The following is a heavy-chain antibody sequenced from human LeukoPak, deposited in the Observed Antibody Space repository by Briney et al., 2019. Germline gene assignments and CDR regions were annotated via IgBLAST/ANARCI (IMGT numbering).Heavy chain of an antibody. J-gene: IGHJ6*03. Sequence: GGSLRLSCAASGFTFSSYWMSWVRQAPGKGLEWVANIKQDGSEKYYMDSVKGRFTISRDNAKNSLYLQMNSLRAEDTAVYYCARSPPPNYYYYMDVWGKGTTVTVSS. CDR2: IKQDGSEK. V-gene: IGHV3-7*01. CDR3: ARSPPPNYYYYMDV. CDR1: GFTFSSYW.